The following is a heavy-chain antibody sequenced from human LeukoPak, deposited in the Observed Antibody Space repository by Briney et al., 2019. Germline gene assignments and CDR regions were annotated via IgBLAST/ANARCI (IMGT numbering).Heavy chain of an antibody. V-gene: IGHV3-15*01. J-gene: IGHJ4*02. CDR3: ATEGSSPKYFDF. CDR2: IRSKCYGGTT. Sequence: GSLSLSCAASGFPFNDVWMSWVRQAPGMGLEWIGRIRSKCYGGTTDYAAPVKGRFSISRDDSKNTLYLQMNSLETEDTAVYYCATEGSSPKYFDFWGQGAPVSVSS. D-gene: IGHD1-26*01. CDR1: GFPFNDVW.